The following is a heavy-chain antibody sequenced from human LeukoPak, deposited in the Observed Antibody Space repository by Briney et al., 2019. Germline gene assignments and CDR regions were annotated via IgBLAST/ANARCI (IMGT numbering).Heavy chain of an antibody. V-gene: IGHV3-23*01. CDR3: ATEDQYCGGDCYSAPFDY. D-gene: IGHD2-21*02. Sequence: PGGSLRLSCAASGFTFSSYAMSWVRQAPGKGLEWVSAISGSGGSTYYADSVKGRFTISRDNSKNTLYLQMNSLRAEDTAVYYCATEDQYCGGDCYSAPFDYWGQGALVTVSS. CDR2: ISGSGGST. CDR1: GFTFSSYA. J-gene: IGHJ4*02.